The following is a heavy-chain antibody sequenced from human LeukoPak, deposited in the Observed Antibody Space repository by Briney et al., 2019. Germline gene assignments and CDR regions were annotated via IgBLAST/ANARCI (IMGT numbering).Heavy chain of an antibody. J-gene: IGHJ2*01. Sequence: GGSLRLSCAASGFTLRDYFMSWIRQPPGKGLEWIAYSSETGTAYSYAASVKGRFTISRDNAKNSLFLQMDSLRADDTALYYCVRGGERTGNSYFDLGGRGTLVTVSS. V-gene: IGHV3-11*04. CDR1: GFTLRDYF. CDR2: SSETGTAY. D-gene: IGHD2-8*02. CDR3: VRGGERTGNSYFDL.